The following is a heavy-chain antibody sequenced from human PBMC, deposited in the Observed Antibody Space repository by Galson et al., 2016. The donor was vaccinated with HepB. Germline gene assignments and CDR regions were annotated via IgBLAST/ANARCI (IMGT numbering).Heavy chain of an antibody. CDR2: ISGSGGST. CDR3: SNDHKSVFRFGKDQNYYGMDV. D-gene: IGHD5/OR15-5a*01. CDR1: GFTFSSYA. Sequence: SLRLSCAASGFTFSSYAMSWVRQAPGKGLEWVSAISGSGGSTYYADSVKGRFTISRDNSKNTRYLQMNSLRAGDTAVYYCSNDHKSVFRFGKDQNYYGMDVWGQWTTFTVSS. V-gene: IGHV3-23*01. J-gene: IGHJ6*02.